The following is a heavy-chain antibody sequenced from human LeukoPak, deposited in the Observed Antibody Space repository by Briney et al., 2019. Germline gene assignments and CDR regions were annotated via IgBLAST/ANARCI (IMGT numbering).Heavy chain of an antibody. CDR3: ARARPTLRYFDWLSFDY. Sequence: PGGSLRLSCAASGFTVSSNYMSWLRQAPGKGPAWVSVIYSGGSTYYADSVKGRFTISRDNSKNTLYLQMNSLRADDTAVYYCARARPTLRYFDWLSFDYWGQGTLVSVSS. J-gene: IGHJ4*02. CDR2: IYSGGST. D-gene: IGHD3-9*01. CDR1: GFTVSSNY. V-gene: IGHV3-53*01.